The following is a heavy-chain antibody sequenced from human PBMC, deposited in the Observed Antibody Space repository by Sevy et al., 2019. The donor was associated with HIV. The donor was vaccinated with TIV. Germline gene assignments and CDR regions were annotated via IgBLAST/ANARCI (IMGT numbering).Heavy chain of an antibody. CDR2: IKEDGSGR. V-gene: IGHV3-7*01. CDR3: ARLYSSSSGRGLDN. J-gene: IGHJ4*02. Sequence: GGSLRLSCAASGFTFGSYWMTWVRQAPGKGLEWEANIKEDGSGRFYVDSVRRRFTVSRDNAKKTLYLQMNNLRGEDTALYYCARLYSSSSGRGLDNWGQGALVTVSS. D-gene: IGHD6-6*01. CDR1: GFTFGSYW.